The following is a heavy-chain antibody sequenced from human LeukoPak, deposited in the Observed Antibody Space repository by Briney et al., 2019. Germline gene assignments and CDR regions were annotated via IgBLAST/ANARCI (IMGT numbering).Heavy chain of an antibody. V-gene: IGHV1-69*05. CDR2: IIPIFGTA. Sequence: GASVKASCKASGGTFSSYAISWVRQAPGQGLEWMGGIIPIFGTANYAQKFQGRVTITTDESTSRAYMELSSLRSEDTAVCYCASPSVAAPSYYYYYMDVWGKGTTVTVSS. CDR3: ASPSVAAPSYYYYYMDV. D-gene: IGHD6-6*01. CDR1: GGTFSSYA. J-gene: IGHJ6*03.